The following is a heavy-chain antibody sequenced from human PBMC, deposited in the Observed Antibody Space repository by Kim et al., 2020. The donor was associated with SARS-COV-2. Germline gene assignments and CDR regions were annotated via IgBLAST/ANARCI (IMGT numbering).Heavy chain of an antibody. Sequence: GSLRLSCAASGFTFSSYEMNWVRQAPGKGLEWVSYISISGSTIYYADTVKGRFIISSDNAKNSQYLQMNSLRAEDTAAYYCARDLWIAARPNTFDHWG. J-gene: IGHJ4*01. CDR2: ISISGSTI. CDR1: GFTFSSYE. V-gene: IGHV3-48*03. D-gene: IGHD6-6*01. CDR3: ARDLWIAARPNTFDH.